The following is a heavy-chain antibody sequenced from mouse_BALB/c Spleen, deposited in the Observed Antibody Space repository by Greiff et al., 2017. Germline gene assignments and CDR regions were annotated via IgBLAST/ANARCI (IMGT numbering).Heavy chain of an antibody. CDR3: ARRLGQGAWFAY. D-gene: IGHD3-3*01. CDR2: ILPGSGST. V-gene: IGHV1-9*01. J-gene: IGHJ3*01. CDR1: GYTFSSYW. Sequence: QVQLQQSGAELMKPGASVKISCKATGYTFSSYWIEWVKQRPGHGLEWIGEILPGSGSTNYNEKFKGKATFTADTSSNTAYMQLSSLTSEDSAVYYCARRLGQGAWFAYWGQGTLVTVSA.